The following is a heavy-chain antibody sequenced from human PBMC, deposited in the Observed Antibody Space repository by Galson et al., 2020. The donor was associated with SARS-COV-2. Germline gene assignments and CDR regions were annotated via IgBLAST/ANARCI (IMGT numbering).Heavy chain of an antibody. V-gene: IGHV3-21*01. Sequence: GESLKISSAASGFTFNDYTMNWVRQAPGKGLEWVSSISHRSTYIYYADSVNGRFTISRDNAKNSLFLQVNSLTVEDTAVYYCARTPLAYCTTTSCHYPFYPWGQGTLVTVSS. CDR1: GFTFNDYT. D-gene: IGHD2-2*01. J-gene: IGHJ5*02. CDR2: ISHRSTYI. CDR3: ARTPLAYCTTTSCHYPFYP.